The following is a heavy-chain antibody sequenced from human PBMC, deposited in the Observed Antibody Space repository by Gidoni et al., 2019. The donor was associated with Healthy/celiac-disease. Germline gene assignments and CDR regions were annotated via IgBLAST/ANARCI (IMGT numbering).Heavy chain of an antibody. CDR3: ARDTWVVPTAMELYDDYGMNV. V-gene: IGHV3-11*01. J-gene: IGHJ6*02. CDR1: GVPFRDSY. D-gene: IGHD2-2*01. Sequence: QVQLVESGGGLLQPGWSLGLSCAAPGVPFRDSYMSWIRQAPGKGLGWVSYSRRSGSSIYYAVSVKGRFTISRDNAKNSLSLQMNSPRAEDTAVYYCARDTWVVPTAMELYDDYGMNVWGQGTTVTVSS. CDR2: SRRSGSSI.